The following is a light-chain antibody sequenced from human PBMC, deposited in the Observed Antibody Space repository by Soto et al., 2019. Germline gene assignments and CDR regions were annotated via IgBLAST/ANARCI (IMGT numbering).Light chain of an antibody. CDR2: DAS. V-gene: IGKV3-15*01. CDR3: APWNCRPYT. CDR1: QSVSHNY. Sequence: EIVMPESPATLSVSQGERATLSCRASQSVSHNYLAWYQQNPGQAPRLLIYDASTRETGVPARFSGSGSGTDFTLTISSLQSEEFAVYEFAPWNCRPYTSGQGT. J-gene: IGKJ2*01.